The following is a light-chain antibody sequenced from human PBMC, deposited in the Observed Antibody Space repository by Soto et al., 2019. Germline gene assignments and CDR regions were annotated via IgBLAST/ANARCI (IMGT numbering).Light chain of an antibody. CDR3: MPTLQTPPFT. CDR1: QSLLHSNGYNY. CDR2: LGS. J-gene: IGKJ3*01. Sequence: DIVMTQSPLSLPVTPGEPASISCRSSQSLLHSNGYNYLDWYLQKPGQSPLLLIYLGSNRASGVPDRFSGSGSGTDFTLKISRVEAEDVGVYYCMPTLQTPPFTFGPGPKVEIK. V-gene: IGKV2-28*01.